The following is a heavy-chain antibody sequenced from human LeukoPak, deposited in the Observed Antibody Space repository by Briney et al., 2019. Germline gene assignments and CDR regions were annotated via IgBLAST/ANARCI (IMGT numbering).Heavy chain of an antibody. CDR2: MNPNSGNT. Sequence: ASVKVSRKASGYTFTSYDINWVRQAPGQGLEWMGWMNPNSGNTGYAQKFQGRITMTRNTSISTAYMELSSLTSEDTAVYYCARIAAAGNRRLNYWGQGTLVTVSS. J-gene: IGHJ4*02. D-gene: IGHD6-13*01. CDR3: ARIAAAGNRRLNY. V-gene: IGHV1-8*01. CDR1: GYTFTSYD.